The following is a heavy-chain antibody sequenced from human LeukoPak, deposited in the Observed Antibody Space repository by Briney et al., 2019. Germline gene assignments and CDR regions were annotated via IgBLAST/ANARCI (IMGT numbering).Heavy chain of an antibody. Sequence: SETLSLTCAVSGGSISSSNWWSWVRQPPGKGLEWIGRIYTSGSTNYNPSLKSRVTISVDTSKNQFSLKLSSVTAADTAVYYCARGGYCGGDCYFYYWGQGTLVTVSS. V-gene: IGHV4-4*02. CDR1: GGSISSSNW. D-gene: IGHD2-21*02. CDR2: IYTSGST. CDR3: ARGGYCGGDCYFYY. J-gene: IGHJ4*02.